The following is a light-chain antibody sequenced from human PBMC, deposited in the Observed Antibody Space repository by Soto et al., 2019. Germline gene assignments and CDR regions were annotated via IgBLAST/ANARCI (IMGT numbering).Light chain of an antibody. Sequence: QSVLTQPASVSGSPRQSITISCTGTNSDVGSYNLVSWFQQHPGKAPKLVIYEVTKRPSGVSDRFSGSKSGNTASLTISGLQADDDADYYCFSYARASAYVFGTGSKVTVL. CDR3: FSYARASAYV. CDR2: EVT. J-gene: IGLJ1*01. CDR1: NSDVGSYNL. V-gene: IGLV2-23*02.